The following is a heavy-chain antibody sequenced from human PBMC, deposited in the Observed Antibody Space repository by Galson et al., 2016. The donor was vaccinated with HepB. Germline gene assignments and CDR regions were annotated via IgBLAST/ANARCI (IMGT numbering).Heavy chain of an antibody. V-gene: IGHV3-11*01. D-gene: IGHD2/OR15-2a*01. CDR2: ISSSGRTI. Sequence: SLRLSCAASGFIVSSHYMNWVRQAPGKGPEWVSYISSSGRTIYYADSVKGRFTISRDNAKNSVYLQMNTLRGEDTAVYYCATQLHLIIVPGTFDSWGQGTLVTVSS. CDR3: ATQLHLIIVPGTFDS. CDR1: GFIVSSHY. J-gene: IGHJ4*02.